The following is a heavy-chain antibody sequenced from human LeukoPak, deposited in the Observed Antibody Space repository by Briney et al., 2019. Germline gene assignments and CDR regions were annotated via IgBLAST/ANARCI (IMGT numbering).Heavy chain of an antibody. V-gene: IGHV4-59*01. CDR1: SGSLTGYY. J-gene: IGHJ4*02. Sequence: PSETLSLTCTVSSGSLTGYYWSWIRQPPGKGLEWIAYVYATGTTNYNPSFKTRATISMDTSKNQLSLTLTSVTAADTAVYYCARVGSGGAWFDFWGQGTLVSVSS. CDR2: VYATGTT. CDR3: ARVGSGGAWFDF. D-gene: IGHD6-19*01.